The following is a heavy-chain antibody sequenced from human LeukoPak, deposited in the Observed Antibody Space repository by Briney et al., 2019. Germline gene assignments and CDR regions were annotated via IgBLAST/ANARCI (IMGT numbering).Heavy chain of an antibody. V-gene: IGHV4-39*07. J-gene: IGHJ1*01. CDR3: ARAEFGANDYCDSSGTAEYFQH. D-gene: IGHD3-22*01. CDR2: IYYSGST. CDR1: GGSISSSSYY. Sequence: PSETLSLTCTVSGGSISSSSYYWGWIRQPPGTGLEWIGSIYYSGSTYYNPSLKSRVTISVDKSKNQFSLKLSSVTAADTAVYYCARAEFGANDYCDSSGTAEYFQHWGQGTLVTVSS.